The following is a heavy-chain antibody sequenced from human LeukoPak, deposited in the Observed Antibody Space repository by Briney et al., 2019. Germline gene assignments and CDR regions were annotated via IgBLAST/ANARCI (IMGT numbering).Heavy chain of an antibody. CDR2: ISAYKGNT. J-gene: IGHJ3*01. D-gene: IGHD3-10*01. CDR1: GYTFSTYG. Sequence: ASVKVSCKASGYTFSTYGISWVRQAPGQGLEWMGWISAYKGNTYYAQKLQGRVTMTTDTSTSTAHMELRSLRSDDTAIYYCARDLYYYGSGSYYDVFDVWGQGTMVTVSS. CDR3: ARDLYYYGSGSYYDVFDV. V-gene: IGHV1-18*01.